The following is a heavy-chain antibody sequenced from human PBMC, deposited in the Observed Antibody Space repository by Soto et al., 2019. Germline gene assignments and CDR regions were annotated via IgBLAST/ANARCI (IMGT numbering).Heavy chain of an antibody. J-gene: IGHJ4*02. CDR3: AILTPLFDY. Sequence: GSLRLSCAASGFTFSSYGMHWVRQAPGKGLEWVAVISYDGSNKYYADSVKGRFTISRDNSKNTLYLQMNSLRAEDTAVYYCAILTPLFDYWGQGTLVTVSS. V-gene: IGHV3-30*03. CDR1: GFTFSSYG. CDR2: ISYDGSNK.